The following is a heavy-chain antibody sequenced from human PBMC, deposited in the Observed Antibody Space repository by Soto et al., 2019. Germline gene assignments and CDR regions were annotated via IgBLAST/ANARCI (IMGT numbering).Heavy chain of an antibody. Sequence: QVQLVQSGAEVKKPGSSVKVSCKASGGTFNNYAISWVRQAPGQGLEWMGGIIPIFRTADYAQKFQGRVTITADESTSTGYMELSSLRSEDTAVYYCATMKGGYQYYHYGMDVWGQGTTVTVSS. CDR3: ATMKGGYQYYHYGMDV. D-gene: IGHD3-16*02. CDR1: GGTFNNYA. V-gene: IGHV1-69*12. J-gene: IGHJ6*02. CDR2: IIPIFRTA.